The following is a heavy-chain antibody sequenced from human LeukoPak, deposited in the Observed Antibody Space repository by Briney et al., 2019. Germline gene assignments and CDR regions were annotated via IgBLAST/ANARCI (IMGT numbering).Heavy chain of an antibody. V-gene: IGHV3-30*02. Sequence: GGSLRLSCAASGFIFSSYGMHWVRQAPGKGLEWVAFIRYDGSNKYYADSVKGRFTVSRDNSKNTLYLQMKSLRAEDTAVYYCAKGGGYEAQYYYYYLDVWGKGTTVTISS. J-gene: IGHJ6*03. D-gene: IGHD5-12*01. CDR2: IRYDGSNK. CDR3: AKGGGYEAQYYYYYLDV. CDR1: GFIFSSYG.